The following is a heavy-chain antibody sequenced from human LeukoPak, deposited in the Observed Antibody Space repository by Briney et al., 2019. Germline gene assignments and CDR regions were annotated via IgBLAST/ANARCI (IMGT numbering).Heavy chain of an antibody. CDR2: IYYSGST. D-gene: IGHD5-18*01. CDR1: GGSIGSSSYY. J-gene: IGHJ3*02. CDR3: ARGSIGGYTYGGAFDI. V-gene: IGHV4-39*07. Sequence: SETLSLTCTVSGGSIGSSSYYWGWIRQPPGKGLEWIGSIYYSGSTYYNSSLKSRVTISEDTSKNQFSVKLSSVTAADSAVYYCARGSIGGYTYGGAFDIRGQGTMVTVSS.